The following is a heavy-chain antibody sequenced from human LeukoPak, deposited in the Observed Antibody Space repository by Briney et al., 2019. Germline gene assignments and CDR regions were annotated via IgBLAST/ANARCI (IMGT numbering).Heavy chain of an antibody. Sequence: GGSLRLSCAASGFSVSSNYMNWVRQAPGKGLEWVSPIYTGGTTYYADSVKGRFTISRDNSKNTLYLQMNSLRAEYTAVYYCARDKLGSGYSSDFDYWGQGTLVTVSS. CDR2: IYTGGTT. CDR3: ARDKLGSGYSSDFDY. CDR1: GFSVSSNY. D-gene: IGHD6-19*01. V-gene: IGHV3-66*02. J-gene: IGHJ4*02.